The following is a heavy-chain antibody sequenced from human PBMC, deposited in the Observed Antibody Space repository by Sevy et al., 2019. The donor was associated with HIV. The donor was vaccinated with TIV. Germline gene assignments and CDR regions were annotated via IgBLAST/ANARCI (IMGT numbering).Heavy chain of an antibody. Sequence: SETLSLTCSVSGDSISNYYWNWIRQPPGKGLEWIAYIYYSGSTNYNPSLKSRVTISVDTSKNQFSLKLSSVTAADTALYYCARGASGYFDPLDYWGQGTLVTVSS. CDR3: ARGASGYFDPLDY. CDR1: GDSISNYY. CDR2: IYYSGST. V-gene: IGHV4-59*01. J-gene: IGHJ4*02. D-gene: IGHD3-10*01.